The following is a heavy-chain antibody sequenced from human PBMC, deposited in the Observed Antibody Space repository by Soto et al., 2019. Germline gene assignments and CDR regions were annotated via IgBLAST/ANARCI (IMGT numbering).Heavy chain of an antibody. CDR3: TRGLTPDWPHWFDP. J-gene: IGHJ5*02. Sequence: GESLKISCKGSGYRFSSYWIGWVRQMSGKGLEWMGIIHPADSDTRYSPSFQGQVTISADKSISTAYLQWSSLKASDTAMYYCTRGLTPDWPHWFDPWGQGTLVTVSS. CDR2: IHPADSDT. V-gene: IGHV5-51*01. CDR1: GYRFSSYW. D-gene: IGHD2-15*01.